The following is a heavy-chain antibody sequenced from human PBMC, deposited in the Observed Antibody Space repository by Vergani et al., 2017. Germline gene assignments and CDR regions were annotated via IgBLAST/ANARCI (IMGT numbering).Heavy chain of an antibody. D-gene: IGHD5-12*01. CDR1: GGTFSSYA. J-gene: IGHJ4*02. V-gene: IGHV1-69*12. Sequence: QVQLVQSGAEVKKPGSSVKVSCKASGGTFSSYAISWVRQAPGQGPEWMGGIIPIFGTANYAQKFQGRVTITADESTITAYMELSSLRSEDTAVYYCARGVKRGYSGYAVFWYWGQGTLVTVSS. CDR2: IIPIFGTA. CDR3: ARGVKRGYSGYAVFWY.